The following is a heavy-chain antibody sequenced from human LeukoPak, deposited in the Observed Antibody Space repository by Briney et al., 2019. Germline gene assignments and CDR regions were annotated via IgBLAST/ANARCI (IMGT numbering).Heavy chain of an antibody. Sequence: GRSLRLSCTASGFTFGDYAMSWFRQAPGKGRQWVGYIRSKAYGATTEYAASVKGRFTISRDDSKSIAYLQMNSLKTEDTAVYYCTREYYYHSSGFDYWGQGTLVTVSS. J-gene: IGHJ4*02. D-gene: IGHD3-22*01. CDR3: TREYYYHSSGFDY. CDR2: IRSKAYGATT. V-gene: IGHV3-49*03. CDR1: GFTFGDYA.